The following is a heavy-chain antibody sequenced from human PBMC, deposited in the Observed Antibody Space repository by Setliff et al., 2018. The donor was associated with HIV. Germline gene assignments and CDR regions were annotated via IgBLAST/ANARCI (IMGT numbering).Heavy chain of an antibody. V-gene: IGHV4-34*01. CDR1: GGSFSGYY. D-gene: IGHD6-13*01. Sequence: SETLSLTCAVYGGSFSGYYWSWIRQPPGKGLEWIGEINHSGSTNYNPSLKSRVTISVDTSRNQFSLRLSSVTAADTAIYYCARVPTSSWYVTTQRTKEYFQQWGQGTLVTVSS. CDR3: ARVPTSSWYVTTQRTKEYFQQ. CDR2: INHSGST. J-gene: IGHJ1*01.